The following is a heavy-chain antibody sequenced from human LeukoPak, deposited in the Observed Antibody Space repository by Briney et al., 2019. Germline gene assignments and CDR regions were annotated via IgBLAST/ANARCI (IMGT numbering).Heavy chain of an antibody. D-gene: IGHD6-19*01. CDR3: AKPISSNGWYWDY. V-gene: IGHV3-23*01. CDR1: GFPFSSYR. Sequence: GGSLRLSCEASGFPFSSYRMSWVPQAPGRGVEWVSALRVSRGTSYYADSVKGRFPIHRHNSKQTLDLQMNSLRAEDTPVYYCAKPISSNGWYWDYWGQGALVIVSS. J-gene: IGHJ4*02. CDR2: LRVSRGTS.